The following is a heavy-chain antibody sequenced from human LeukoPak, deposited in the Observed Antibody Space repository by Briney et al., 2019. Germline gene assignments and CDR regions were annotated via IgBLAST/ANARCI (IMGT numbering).Heavy chain of an antibody. V-gene: IGHV3-23*01. Sequence: GGSLRLSCAASGFTFSSYALSWVRQAPGKGLECVSTMSGSGSITRYADSVKGRFIISRDNSKNTLYLQMNSLRAEDTAIYYCAKGPWDLPHAFDIWGLGTMVTVSS. CDR1: GFTFSSYA. CDR2: MSGSGSIT. D-gene: IGHD1-26*01. CDR3: AKGPWDLPHAFDI. J-gene: IGHJ3*02.